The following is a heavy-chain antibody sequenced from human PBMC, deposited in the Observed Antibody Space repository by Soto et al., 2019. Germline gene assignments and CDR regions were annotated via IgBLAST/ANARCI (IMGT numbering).Heavy chain of an antibody. Sequence: QVQLQQWGAGPLRPLETLSLTCGVSGGSFSGYYWAWIRQSPGKGLEWIGEINDRGSINYDPFLKSRVSISVDTSKDDYSLTLRSVTAADTAVYYCARESHDISTGPRWVWYFDLWGRGTLVTVSS. CDR2: INDRGSI. J-gene: IGHJ2*01. D-gene: IGHD3-9*01. CDR1: GGSFSGYY. CDR3: ARESHDISTGPRWVWYFDL. V-gene: IGHV4-34*01.